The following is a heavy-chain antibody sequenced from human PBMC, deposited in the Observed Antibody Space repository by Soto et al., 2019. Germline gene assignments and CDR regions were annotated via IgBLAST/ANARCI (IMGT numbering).Heavy chain of an antibody. V-gene: IGHV3-66*01. CDR2: MYSTGTT. Sequence: EVQVVESGGGLVQPGGSLRLSCAASGFSVNKDFMSWVRQAPGKGLEWVSTMYSTGTTDYADSVRGRFTISKDNSKNTLDLQMNSLRAEDTAVYYCASRVSGYPCWGQGTLVTVSS. D-gene: IGHD3-9*01. CDR3: ASRVSGYPC. J-gene: IGHJ4*02. CDR1: GFSVNKDF.